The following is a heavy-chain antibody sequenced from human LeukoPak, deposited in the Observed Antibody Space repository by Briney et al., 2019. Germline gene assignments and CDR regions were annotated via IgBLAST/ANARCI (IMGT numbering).Heavy chain of an antibody. Sequence: ASAKVSCMASGYTFTSYYIHCVRQAPGQGLEWMGYINPTSGTTKYSQKFKGRVTMTRDTSTSTVYMGLSGLRSEDTAVYYCTRTLYDSSGNYYFDHWGQGTLVTVSS. CDR2: INPTSGTT. CDR1: GYTFTSYY. CDR3: TRTLYDSSGNYYFDH. J-gene: IGHJ4*02. V-gene: IGHV1-46*01. D-gene: IGHD3-22*01.